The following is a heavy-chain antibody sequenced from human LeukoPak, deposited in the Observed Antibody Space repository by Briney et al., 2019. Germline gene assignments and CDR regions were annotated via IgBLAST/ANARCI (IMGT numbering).Heavy chain of an antibody. V-gene: IGHV3-33*08. CDR3: ARAYSSSWYLDY. Sequence: PGGSLRLSCAASGFTLSRYWMHWVRQAPGKGLEWVAVIWYDGSNKYYADSVKGRFTISRDNSKNTLYLQMNSLRAEDTAVYYCARAYSSSWYLDYWGQGTLVTVSS. J-gene: IGHJ4*02. CDR2: IWYDGSNK. D-gene: IGHD6-13*01. CDR1: GFTLSRYW.